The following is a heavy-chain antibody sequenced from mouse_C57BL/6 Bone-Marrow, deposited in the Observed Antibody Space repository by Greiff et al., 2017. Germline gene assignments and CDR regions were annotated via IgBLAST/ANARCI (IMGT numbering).Heavy chain of an antibody. CDR3: ARSDYYGSSYGGY. Sequence: VQLQQPGAELVKPGASVKLSCKASGYTFPSYWMHWVKQRPGQGLEWIGMIHPNSGSTNYNEKFKSKATLTVDKSSSTAYMQLSSLTSEDSAVYYCARSDYYGSSYGGYWGQGTTLTVSS. V-gene: IGHV1-64*01. D-gene: IGHD1-1*01. CDR2: IHPNSGST. CDR1: GYTFPSYW. J-gene: IGHJ2*01.